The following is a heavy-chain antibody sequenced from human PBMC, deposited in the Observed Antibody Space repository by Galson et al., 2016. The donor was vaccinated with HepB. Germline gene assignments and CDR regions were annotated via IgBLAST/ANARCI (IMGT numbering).Heavy chain of an antibody. Sequence: QSGAEVKKPGESLKISCKGSGYRFNIFWIGWVRQMPGKGLEWMGIIYPDDSDTRYSPSFQGQVTMSVDKSTSTAYLQWSSLKASDTAIYYCARRAASPRVGPFSDCYFLAVWGKGTTSTVSS. V-gene: IGHV5-51*01. CDR2: IYPDDSDT. J-gene: IGHJ6*03. CDR1: GYRFNIFW. D-gene: IGHD6-25*01. CDR3: ARRAASPRVGPFSDCYFLAV.